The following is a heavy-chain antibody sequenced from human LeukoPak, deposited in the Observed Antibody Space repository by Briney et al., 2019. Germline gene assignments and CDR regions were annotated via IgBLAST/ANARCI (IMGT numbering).Heavy chain of an antibody. CDR3: ARGGRSSYGMDV. V-gene: IGHV5-51*01. CDR1: GYIFSTNW. CDR2: IYPRDSDT. J-gene: IGHJ6*02. Sequence: GESLEISCKGSGYIFSTNWIGWVRQMPGKGLEWMGIIYPRDSDTRYSPSFQGQVIISADKSISTAYLQWSSLKASDTAMYYCARGGRSSYGMDVWGQGTTVTVSS. D-gene: IGHD1-26*01.